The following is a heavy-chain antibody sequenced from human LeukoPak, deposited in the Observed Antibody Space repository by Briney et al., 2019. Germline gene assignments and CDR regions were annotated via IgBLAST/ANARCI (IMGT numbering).Heavy chain of an antibody. CDR2: INPNSVGT. CDR1: GYTFTGYY. Sequence: ASVKVSCKASGYTFTGYYMHWVRQAPGQGLEWMGWINPNSVGTNYAQKFQGRVTMTTDTSISTAFMELSRLRSDDTAVYFCARARTVAGHPVLDYWGQGTLVTVSS. J-gene: IGHJ4*02. D-gene: IGHD6-19*01. V-gene: IGHV1-2*02. CDR3: ARARTVAGHPVLDY.